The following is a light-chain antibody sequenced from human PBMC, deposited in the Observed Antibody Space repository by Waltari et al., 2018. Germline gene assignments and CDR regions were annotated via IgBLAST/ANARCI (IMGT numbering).Light chain of an antibody. J-gene: IGKJ4*01. V-gene: IGKV3-11*01. CDR1: QSVNRY. Sequence: EIVLTQSPATLSLSPGERATLSCRASQSVNRYLAWYQQKPGQAPGLLIYDASNRATGIPARFSGSGSGTDFTLTISSLEPEDFAVYYCQQRSSWLTFGGGTKVEIK. CDR3: QQRSSWLT. CDR2: DAS.